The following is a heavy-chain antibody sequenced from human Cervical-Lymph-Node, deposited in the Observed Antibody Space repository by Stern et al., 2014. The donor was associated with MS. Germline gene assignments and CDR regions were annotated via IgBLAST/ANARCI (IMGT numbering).Heavy chain of an antibody. CDR3: ARAPYGYYGMDV. Sequence: QVQLQESGPGLVKPSDTLSLTCAVSGYSLSSSNWWGWLRQPPAKGLGWIGYIYYRGSTYYNPSLKSRVTMSVDTSKTQFSLKLSSVTAVDTAVYYCARAPYGYYGMDVWGQGTTVTVSS. J-gene: IGHJ6*02. CDR2: IYYRGST. D-gene: IGHD4-17*01. CDR1: GYSLSSSNW. V-gene: IGHV4-28*03.